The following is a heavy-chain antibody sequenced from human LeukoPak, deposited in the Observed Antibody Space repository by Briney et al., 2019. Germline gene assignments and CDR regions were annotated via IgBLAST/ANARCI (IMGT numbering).Heavy chain of an antibody. CDR3: AKAAADWYFDV. Sequence: GRSLRLSCVASGFSFNDYAMHWVRQAPGKGLEWVSGISWNSGTKDYADSVKGRFIISRDYAQRSLFLQMNSLATEDTAFYYCAKAAADWYFDVWGRGTLVTVSS. CDR2: ISWNSGTK. J-gene: IGHJ2*01. CDR1: GFSFNDYA. D-gene: IGHD6-25*01. V-gene: IGHV3-9*01.